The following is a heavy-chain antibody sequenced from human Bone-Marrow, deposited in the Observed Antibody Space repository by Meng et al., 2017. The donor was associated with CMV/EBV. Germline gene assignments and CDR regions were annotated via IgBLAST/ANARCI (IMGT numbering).Heavy chain of an antibody. J-gene: IGHJ4*02. CDR1: GFSLSTSGVG. V-gene: IGHV2-5*01. CDR2: IYWNDDK. Sequence: SGPTLVKPTQTLTLTCTFSGFSLSTSGVGVGWIRQSPGKALEWLALIYWNDDKRYSPSLKSRLTITKDTSKNQVVLTMTNMDPVDTATYYCAHTRIVTGTPDYFDYWGQGTLVTVSS. D-gene: IGHD1-7*01. CDR3: AHTRIVTGTPDYFDY.